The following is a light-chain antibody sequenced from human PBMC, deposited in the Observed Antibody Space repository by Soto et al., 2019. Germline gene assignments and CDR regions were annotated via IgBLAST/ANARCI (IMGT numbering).Light chain of an antibody. V-gene: IGLV2-23*01. CDR3: CSYTNSGTSV. J-gene: IGLJ2*01. CDR1: TSDIGSYNL. CDR2: EGS. Sequence: QSALTQPASVSGSPVQSITISCTGATSDIGSYNLVSWYQHPPGKAPKLMIYEGSKRPSGVSARFSGSKSGNTASLTISGLQGDDEAEYYCCSYTNSGTSVFGGGTKLTVL.